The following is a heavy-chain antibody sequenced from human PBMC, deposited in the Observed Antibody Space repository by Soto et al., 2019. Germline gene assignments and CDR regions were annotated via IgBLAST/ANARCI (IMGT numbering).Heavy chain of an antibody. Sequence: SVKVSCKASGGTFSSYAISWVRQAPGQGLEWMGGIIPIFGTANYAQKFQGRVTITADESTSTAYMELSSLRSEDTAVYYCARDARDGNTTTANDGINYWGQGTLVTVSS. CDR3: ARDARDGNTTTANDGINY. V-gene: IGHV1-69*13. D-gene: IGHD1-1*01. CDR1: GGTFSSYA. CDR2: IIPIFGTA. J-gene: IGHJ4*02.